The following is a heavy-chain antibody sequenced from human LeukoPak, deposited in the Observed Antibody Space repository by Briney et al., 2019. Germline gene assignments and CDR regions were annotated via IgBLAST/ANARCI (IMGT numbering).Heavy chain of an antibody. Sequence: GGFLRLSCGASGFTFSSYTMDWVRQAPGKGLEWVSSISSGSSYIYYADSVKGRFTIFRDNAKNSLYLQMNSLRVEDTAVYYCARGRRELDYWGQGTLVTVSS. J-gene: IGHJ4*02. CDR2: ISSGSSYI. CDR1: GFTFSSYT. V-gene: IGHV3-21*06. D-gene: IGHD5-24*01. CDR3: ARGRRELDY.